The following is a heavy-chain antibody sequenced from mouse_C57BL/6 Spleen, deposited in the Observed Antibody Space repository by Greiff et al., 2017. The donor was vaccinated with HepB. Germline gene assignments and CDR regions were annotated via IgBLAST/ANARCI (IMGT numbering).Heavy chain of an antibody. J-gene: IGHJ4*01. Sequence: VQLQQPGAELVKPGASVKMSCKASGYTFTSYWITWVKQRPGQGLEWIGDIYPGSGSTNYNEKFKSKATLTVDTSSSTAYMQLSSLTSEDSAVYYCARYPYYYGSRDYYAMDYWGQGTSVTVSS. CDR1: GYTFTSYW. D-gene: IGHD1-1*01. CDR2: IYPGSGST. V-gene: IGHV1-55*01. CDR3: ARYPYYYGSRDYYAMDY.